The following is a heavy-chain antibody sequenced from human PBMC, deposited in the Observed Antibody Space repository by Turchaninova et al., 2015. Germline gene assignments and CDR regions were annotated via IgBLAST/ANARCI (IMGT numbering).Heavy chain of an antibody. CDR1: GFPFRSYG. CDR2: IWHDGRST. CDR3: ARVSTTDYFDN. Sequence: QVQLVGSGGGVVQPGRSLRLSVAASGFPFRSYGMHWVRQAPGKGLEWVAVIWHDGRSTYYADSVKGRFTISRDNSENTLFLQMNNLRDEDTAVYYCARVSTTDYFDNWGRGTLVTVSS. V-gene: IGHV3-33*01. J-gene: IGHJ4*02. D-gene: IGHD1-1*01.